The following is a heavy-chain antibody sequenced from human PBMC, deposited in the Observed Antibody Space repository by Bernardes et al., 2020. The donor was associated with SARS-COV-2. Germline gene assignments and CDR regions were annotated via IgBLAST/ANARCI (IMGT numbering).Heavy chain of an antibody. D-gene: IGHD3-3*01. V-gene: IGHV3-11*01. CDR1: GFTFSDYY. J-gene: IGHJ3*02. CDR2: ISSSGRTI. CDR3: ARAGHSITIFGVVIITAFDI. Sequence: GGSLRLSCAASGFTFSDYYMSWIRQAPGKGLEWVSYISSSGRTIYYADSGKGRFTISRDNAKNSLYLQMNSLRAEDTAVYYCARAGHSITIFGVVIITAFDIWGQGTMVTVSS.